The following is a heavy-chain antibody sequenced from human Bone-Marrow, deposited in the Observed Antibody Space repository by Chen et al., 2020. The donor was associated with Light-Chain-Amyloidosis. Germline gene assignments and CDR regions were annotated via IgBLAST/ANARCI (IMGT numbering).Heavy chain of an antibody. D-gene: IGHD3-9*01. V-gene: IGHV3-30*04. J-gene: IGHJ4*02. Sequence: QVQLVESGGGVVQPGTSLRLSCVGSGFPFSSHAMHWVRQAPGWGLEWVAVFAFDGRADAVQGRFTVSRDNSKSTLYLQMDSLRPDDTAVYYCARTLRYGHQVYFDYWGQGTLVTVSS. CDR1: GFPFSSHA. CDR2: FAFDG. CDR3: ARTLRYGHQVYFDY.